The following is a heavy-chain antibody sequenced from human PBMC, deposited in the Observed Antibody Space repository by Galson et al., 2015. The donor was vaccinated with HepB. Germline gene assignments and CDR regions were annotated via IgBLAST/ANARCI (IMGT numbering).Heavy chain of an antibody. Sequence: SLRLSCAASGFTLGNYGMHWVRQSPGKGLGWVAFIWYDASNKYYGDSVKGRFTISRDNSKNTLYLQTNSLRAEDTAMYYCAREGDSTSRFPFDYWGPGTLVTVSS. D-gene: IGHD6-6*01. V-gene: IGHV3-33*01. CDR2: IWYDASNK. CDR1: GFTLGNYG. CDR3: AREGDSTSRFPFDY. J-gene: IGHJ4*02.